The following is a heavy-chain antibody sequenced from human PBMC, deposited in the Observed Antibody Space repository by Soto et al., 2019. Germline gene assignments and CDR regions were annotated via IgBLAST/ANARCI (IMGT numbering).Heavy chain of an antibody. V-gene: IGHV5-51*01. CDR1: GYSFTSYW. Sequence: GESLKISCKGSGYSFTSYWIGWVRQMPGKGLEWMGIIYPGDSDTRYSPSFQGQVTISADKSISTAYLQWSSLKASDTAMYYCARRGWSEAVVGRVDYWGQGTLVTVSS. CDR2: IYPGDSDT. D-gene: IGHD6-19*01. J-gene: IGHJ4*02. CDR3: ARRGWSEAVVGRVDY.